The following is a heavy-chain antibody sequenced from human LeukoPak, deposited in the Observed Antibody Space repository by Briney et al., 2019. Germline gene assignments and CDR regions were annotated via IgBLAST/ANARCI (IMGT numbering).Heavy chain of an antibody. D-gene: IGHD3-10*01. CDR2: NYYSGST. J-gene: IGHJ4*02. CDR3: ARVEVRPMVRGVIDY. V-gene: IGHV4-59*01. CDR1: GGSISSYY. Sequence: PSETLSLTCTVSGGSISSYYWSWIRQPPGKGLEWIGYNYYSGSTNYNPSLKSRVTISVDTSKNQFSLKLSSVTAADTAVYYCARVEVRPMVRGVIDYWGQGTLVTVSS.